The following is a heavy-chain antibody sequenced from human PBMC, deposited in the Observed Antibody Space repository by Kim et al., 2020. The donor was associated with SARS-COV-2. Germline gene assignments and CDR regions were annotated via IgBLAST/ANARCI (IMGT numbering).Heavy chain of an antibody. CDR1: GFTFSSYG. CDR2: ISYDGSNK. V-gene: IGHV3-30*18. J-gene: IGHJ4*02. Sequence: GGSLRLSCAASGFTFSSYGMHWVRQAPGKGLEWVAVISYDGSNKYYADSVKGRFTISRDNSKNTLYLQMNSLRAEDTAVYYCAKERGIMITFGGVIATQWGQGTLVTVSS. D-gene: IGHD3-16*02. CDR3: AKERGIMITFGGVIATQ.